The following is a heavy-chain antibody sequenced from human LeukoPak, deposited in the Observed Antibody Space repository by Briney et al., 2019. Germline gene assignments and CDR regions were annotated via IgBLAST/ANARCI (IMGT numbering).Heavy chain of an antibody. V-gene: IGHV4-59*01. J-gene: IGHJ4*02. CDR3: ASSLYYDFWSGSLDY. D-gene: IGHD3-3*01. CDR1: GGSISSYY. CDR2: IYYSGST. Sequence: PSETLSLTCTVSGGSISSYYWIWIRQPPGKGLEWIGYIYYSGSTNSNPSLKSRVTISVDTSKNQFSLKLSSVTAADTAVYYCASSLYYDFWSGSLDYWGQGTLVTVSS.